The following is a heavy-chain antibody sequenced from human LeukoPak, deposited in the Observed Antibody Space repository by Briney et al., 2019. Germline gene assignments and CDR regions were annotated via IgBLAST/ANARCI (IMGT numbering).Heavy chain of an antibody. Sequence: PSETLSLTCAVYVGSFSGYYWSWIRQPPGKGLEWIGEINHSGSTNYNPSLKSRVTISVDTSKNQFSLKLSSVTAADTAVYYCARGPAGYSYGHFGYWGQGTLVTVSS. D-gene: IGHD5-18*01. CDR3: ARGPAGYSYGHFGY. CDR2: INHSGST. CDR1: VGSFSGYY. J-gene: IGHJ4*02. V-gene: IGHV4-34*01.